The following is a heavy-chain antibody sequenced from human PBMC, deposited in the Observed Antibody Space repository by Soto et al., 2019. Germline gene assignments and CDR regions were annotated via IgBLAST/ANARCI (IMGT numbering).Heavy chain of an antibody. Sequence: SETLSLTCAVPEGSFSTGDYSWNWIRQPPGKGLEWIGYIYTSGSTYYSSSLKSRVTISVDRSKNQFSLQLTSVTAADTAVYYCAREGVDTANYGMDVWGQGTTVTVSS. D-gene: IGHD5-18*01. J-gene: IGHJ6*02. CDR1: EGSFSTGDYS. CDR2: IYTSGST. V-gene: IGHV4-30-2*01. CDR3: AREGVDTANYGMDV.